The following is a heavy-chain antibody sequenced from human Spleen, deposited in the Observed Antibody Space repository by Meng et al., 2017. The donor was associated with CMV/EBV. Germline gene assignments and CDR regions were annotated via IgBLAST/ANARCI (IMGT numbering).Heavy chain of an antibody. Sequence: ASVKVSCKASGYTFTSYDINWVRQATGQGLEWMGWMNPNSGNTGYAQKFQGRVTITRNTSISTAYMELSSLRSEDTTVYYCARRKHYYGSGSPFDPWGQGTLVTVSS. CDR1: GYTFTSYD. J-gene: IGHJ5*02. CDR2: MNPNSGNT. V-gene: IGHV1-8*03. D-gene: IGHD3-10*01. CDR3: ARRKHYYGSGSPFDP.